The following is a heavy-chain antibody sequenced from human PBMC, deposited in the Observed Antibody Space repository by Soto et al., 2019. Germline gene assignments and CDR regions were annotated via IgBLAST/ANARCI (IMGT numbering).Heavy chain of an antibody. J-gene: IGHJ4*02. CDR3: ARGGTNWHNY. V-gene: IGHV4-31*03. Sequence: SVSGGSMSSGGFYWSWIRQHPGKGLEWIGYIYYSGSTYYNPSLKSRVTISVDTSKNQFSLKLSSVTAADTAVYYCARGGTNWHNYWGQGILVTVSS. CDR1: GGSMSSGGFY. CDR2: IYYSGST.